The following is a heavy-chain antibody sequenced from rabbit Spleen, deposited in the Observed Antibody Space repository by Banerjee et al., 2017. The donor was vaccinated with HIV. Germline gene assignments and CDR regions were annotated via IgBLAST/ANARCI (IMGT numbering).Heavy chain of an antibody. CDR1: GFTLSSYYM. V-gene: IGHV1S45*01. CDR3: ARDLAGVIGGYDL. CDR2: IDPVFGIT. J-gene: IGHJ4*01. D-gene: IGHD1-1*01. Sequence: QEQLKESGGGLVQPGGSLKLSCKASGFTLSSYYMNWVRQAPGKGLEWIGYIDPVFGITYYANWAKGRFTISKTSSTTVTLQMTSLTAADTATYFCARDLAGVIGGYDLWGPGTLVTVS.